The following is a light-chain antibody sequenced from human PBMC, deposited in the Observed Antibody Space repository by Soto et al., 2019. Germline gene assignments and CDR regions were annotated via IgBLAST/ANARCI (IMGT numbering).Light chain of an antibody. CDR3: QSYDSTMSARYV. CDR1: SSNIGAGYD. Sequence: QSVLTQPPSVSGAPGQRVTISCTGSSSNIGAGYDVHWYQQRPGTAPKLLIFGNINRPSGVPDRFSGYKSGTSASLAITGLQAADEGDYYCQSYDSTMSARYVLGTGTKVTVL. V-gene: IGLV1-40*01. CDR2: GNI. J-gene: IGLJ1*01.